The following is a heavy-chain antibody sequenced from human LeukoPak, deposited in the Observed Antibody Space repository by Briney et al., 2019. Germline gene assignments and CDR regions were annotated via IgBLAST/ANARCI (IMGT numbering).Heavy chain of an antibody. D-gene: IGHD3-9*01. V-gene: IGHV3-21*04. J-gene: IGHJ4*02. Sequence: GGSLRLSCVASTFSLSSHSMNWLRRAPGKGLEWVSSISFGGDHIKYADSVKGRFTISRDDEKNSVYLQMNSLRVEDTAVYYCARGPRSSEWLYLDYWGQGTLVTVSS. CDR2: ISFGGDHI. CDR3: ARGPRSSEWLYLDY. CDR1: TFSLSSHS.